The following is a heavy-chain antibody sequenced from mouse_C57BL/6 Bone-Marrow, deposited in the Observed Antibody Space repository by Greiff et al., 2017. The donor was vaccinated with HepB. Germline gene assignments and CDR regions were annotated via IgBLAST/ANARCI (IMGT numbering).Heavy chain of an antibody. V-gene: IGHV5-6*02. CDR3: ARHGGAFYGSSYYFDY. CDR2: ISSGGSYT. D-gene: IGHD1-1*01. J-gene: IGHJ2*01. CDR1: GFTFSSYG. Sequence: EVKLVESGGDLVKPGGSLKLSCAASGFTFSSYGISWVRQTPDKRLEWVATISSGGSYTYYPDSVKGRFTISRDNAKNTLYLQMSSLKSEDTAMYYCARHGGAFYGSSYYFDYWGQGTTLTVSS.